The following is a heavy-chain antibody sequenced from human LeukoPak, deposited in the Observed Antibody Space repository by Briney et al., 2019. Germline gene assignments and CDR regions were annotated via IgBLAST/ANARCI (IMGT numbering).Heavy chain of an antibody. D-gene: IGHD1-14*01. Sequence: GASVTVSCKASGGTFISYAISGVRQARGQGGEGMGGMIPIFGTANYAQKFQGRVTITTDESTSTAYMELSSLRSEDTAVYYCARVLRKRGDYYYYMDVWGKGTTVTVSS. V-gene: IGHV1-69*05. CDR1: GGTFISYA. CDR3: ARVLRKRGDYYYYMDV. CDR2: MIPIFGTA. J-gene: IGHJ6*03.